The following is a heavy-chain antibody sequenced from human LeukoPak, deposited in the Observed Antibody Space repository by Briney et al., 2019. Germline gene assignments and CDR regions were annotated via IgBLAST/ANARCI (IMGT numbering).Heavy chain of an antibody. J-gene: IGHJ2*01. D-gene: IGHD7-27*01. CDR1: GFTFDDYA. V-gene: IGHV3-9*01. CDR2: ISWNSGSI. Sequence: SGGSLRLSCAASGFTFDDYAMHWDRQAPGKGLEWVSGISWNSGSIGYADSVKGRFTISRDNAKNSLYLQMNSLRAEDTALYYCAKGTGDHWYFDLWGRGTLVTVSS. CDR3: AKGTGDHWYFDL.